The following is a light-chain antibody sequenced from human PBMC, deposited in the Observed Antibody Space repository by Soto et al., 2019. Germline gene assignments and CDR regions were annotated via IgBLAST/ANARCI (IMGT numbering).Light chain of an antibody. CDR1: TSNIGSNI. Sequence: QSVLTQPPSASGTPGQRITISCSGRTSNIGSNIVAWYQHLPGTAPKLLIYDNNQRPSGVPDRFFGSKSGTSASLAISGLQPDDESHYYCAAWDDSINGLVFGGGTKLTVL. J-gene: IGLJ3*02. V-gene: IGLV1-44*01. CDR2: DNN. CDR3: AAWDDSINGLV.